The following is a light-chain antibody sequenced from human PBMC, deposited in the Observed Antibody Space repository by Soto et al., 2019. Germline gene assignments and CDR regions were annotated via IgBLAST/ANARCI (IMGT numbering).Light chain of an antibody. J-gene: IGLJ2*01. V-gene: IGLV1-44*01. CDR1: SSNIGTYS. CDR2: TND. Sequence: QPVLTQPPSASGTPGQRVTISCSGGSSNIGTYSVNWYQQVPGTAPRLLIYTNDQRPSGVPDRFFGSRSGTSASLAISDLQSDDEADYFCSSWDDSLNDPGVLFGGGTKLTVL. CDR3: SSWDDSLNDPGVL.